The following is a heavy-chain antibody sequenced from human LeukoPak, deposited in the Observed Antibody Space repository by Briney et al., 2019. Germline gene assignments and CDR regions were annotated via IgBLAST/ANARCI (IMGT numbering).Heavy chain of an antibody. D-gene: IGHD2-15*01. V-gene: IGHV4-31*03. J-gene: IGHJ3*02. Sequence: SETLSLTCTVSGGSISSGGYYWSWIRQHPGKGLEWIGYIYYSGSTYYNPSLKSRVTISVDTSKNQFSLKLSSVTAADTAVYYCASGGRGWSPSHAFDIWGQGTMVTVSS. CDR1: GGSISSGGYY. CDR2: IYYSGST. CDR3: ASGGRGWSPSHAFDI.